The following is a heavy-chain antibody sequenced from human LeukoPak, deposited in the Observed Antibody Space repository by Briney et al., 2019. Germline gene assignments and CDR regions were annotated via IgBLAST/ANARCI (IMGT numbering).Heavy chain of an antibody. CDR2: IYYIGST. V-gene: IGHV4-39*07. CDR1: GDSISSSSSSYY. Sequence: PSETLSLTCSVSGDSISSSSSSYYWGWIRQPPGKGLEWIGSIYYIGSTYYNPSLRTRITISLDRPKNQFSLKLSSVTAADTAVYYCARAAAEQQLRYYYYYMDVWGKGTTVTVSS. J-gene: IGHJ6*03. CDR3: ARAAAEQQLRYYYYYMDV. D-gene: IGHD6-13*01.